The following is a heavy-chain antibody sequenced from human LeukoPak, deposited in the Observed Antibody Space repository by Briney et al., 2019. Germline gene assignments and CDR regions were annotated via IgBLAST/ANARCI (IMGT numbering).Heavy chain of an antibody. V-gene: IGHV4-59*08. Sequence: PSETLSLTCTVSGGSISGYYWSWIRQPPGKGLESIGYVHYSGSTNYNPSLKSRVITSVATSRNQFSLKLSSVTAADTAVYYCARHEATEGHFDYWGQGTLVTVSS. J-gene: IGHJ4*02. CDR2: VHYSGST. CDR3: ARHEATEGHFDY. CDR1: GGSISGYY.